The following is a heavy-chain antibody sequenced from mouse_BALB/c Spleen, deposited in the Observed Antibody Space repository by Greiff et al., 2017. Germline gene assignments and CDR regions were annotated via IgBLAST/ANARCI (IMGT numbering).Heavy chain of an antibody. J-gene: IGHJ3*01. CDR3: AGQANWHAWFAY. Sequence: VQLQQSGAELVRPGALVKLSCKASGFNIKDYYMHWVKQRPEQGLEWIGWIDPENGNTIYDPKFQGKASITADTSSNTAYLQLSSLTSEDTAVYYCAGQANWHAWFAYWGQGTLVTVSA. D-gene: IGHD4-1*01. V-gene: IGHV14-1*02. CDR1: GFNIKDYY. CDR2: IDPENGNT.